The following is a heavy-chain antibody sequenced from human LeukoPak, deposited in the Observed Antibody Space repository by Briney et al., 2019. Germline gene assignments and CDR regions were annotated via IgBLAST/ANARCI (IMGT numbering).Heavy chain of an antibody. CDR3: ARLGPYEGEEALRYFDWLETGTSIDY. CDR2: INHSGST. J-gene: IGHJ4*02. D-gene: IGHD3-9*01. CDR1: GGSFNGYY. Sequence: SETLSLTCAVYGGSFNGYYWTWIRQPPGKGLEWIGEINHSGSTNYNPSLKSRVTISVDTSKNQFALKLSSVTAADTAVYYCARLGPYEGEEALRYFDWLETGTSIDYWGQGTLVTVSS. V-gene: IGHV4-34*01.